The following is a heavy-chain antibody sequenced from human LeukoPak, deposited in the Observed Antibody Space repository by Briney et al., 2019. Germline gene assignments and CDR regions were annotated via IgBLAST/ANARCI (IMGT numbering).Heavy chain of an antibody. CDR2: LHSNGAFT. J-gene: IGHJ4*01. Sequence: GGSLRLSCAASGFTFSHYSMNWVRRAPGKGLVWVARLHSNGAFTTYADSVKGRFTISRDTAKNTLYLQMNSLRVEDTAVYYCARFVVVTAGDYWGQGTLVTVSS. CDR1: GFTFSHYS. V-gene: IGHV3-74*01. CDR3: ARFVVVTAGDY. D-gene: IGHD2-21*02.